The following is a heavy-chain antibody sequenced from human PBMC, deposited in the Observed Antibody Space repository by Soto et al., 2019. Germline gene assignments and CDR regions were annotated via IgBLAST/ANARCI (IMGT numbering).Heavy chain of an antibody. CDR1: GYNFTTYW. CDR2: IDPTDSYT. CDR3: ARLPRFSSEIDP. V-gene: IGHV5-10-1*01. J-gene: IGHJ5*02. Sequence: GESLKISCHVSGYNFTTYWIIWVRQMPGKGLEWMGKIDPTDSYTNYNPSFQGHVTISTDKSINTAYVQWSGLKPSDTATYYCARLPRFSSEIDPWGQGTQVTVSS. D-gene: IGHD3-22*01.